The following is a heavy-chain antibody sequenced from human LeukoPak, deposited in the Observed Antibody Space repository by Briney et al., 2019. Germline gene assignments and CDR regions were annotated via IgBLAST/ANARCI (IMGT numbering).Heavy chain of an antibody. J-gene: IGHJ4*02. V-gene: IGHV1-18*01. D-gene: IGHD3-16*01. CDR3: ARGKADYVWGSYLSRWDY. Sequence: ASVKVSCKASGYTFTYGISWVRQAPGQGLEWMGWISAYNGNTNYAQKLQGRVTMTTDTSTSTAYMELRSLRSDDTAVYYCARGKADYVWGSYLSRWDYWGQGTLVTVSS. CDR2: ISAYNGNT. CDR1: GYTFTYG.